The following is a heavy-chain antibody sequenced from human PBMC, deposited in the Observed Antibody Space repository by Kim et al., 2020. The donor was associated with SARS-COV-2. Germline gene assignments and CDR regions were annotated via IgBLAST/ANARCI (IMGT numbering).Heavy chain of an antibody. V-gene: IGHV3-11*01. CDR3: ARVPFGDLSAYYFDL. Sequence: GGSLRLSCAASGVIFSDYYMTWIRQAPGKGLEWVSYISSSGSYVNYADSVKGRFTISRDNAKNSLYLQMSSLRAEDTALYYCARVPFGDLSAYYFDLWGQGTLVTVSS. J-gene: IGHJ4*02. CDR2: ISSSGSYV. CDR1: GVIFSDYY. D-gene: IGHD3-10*01.